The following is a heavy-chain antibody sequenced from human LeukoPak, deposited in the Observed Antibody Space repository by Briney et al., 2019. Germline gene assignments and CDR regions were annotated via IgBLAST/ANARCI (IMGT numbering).Heavy chain of an antibody. J-gene: IGHJ4*02. CDR2: ISSSGTYL. D-gene: IGHD2-2*01. CDR3: VRDPSEASHPYYFDY. V-gene: IGHV3-21*01. CDR1: RFTFTTYS. Sequence: GGSLRLSCAASRFTFTTYSMNWVRQAPGKGLEWVSSISSSGTYLYYADSVKGRFTISRDNAKNSLSLQMNSLRVEDTAVYYCVRDPSEASHPYYFDYWGQGTLVTVSS.